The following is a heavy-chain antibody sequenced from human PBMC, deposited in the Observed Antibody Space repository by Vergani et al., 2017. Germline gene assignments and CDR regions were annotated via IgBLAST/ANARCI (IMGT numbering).Heavy chain of an antibody. CDR1: GGTFSSYA. CDR3: ARGGGYSSSWYFFAFDI. CDR2: IIPIFGTA. Sequence: VQLVQSGAEVKKPGESLKISCKASGGTFSSYAISWVRQAPGQGLEWMGRIIPIFGTANYAQKFQGRVTITADESTSTAYMELNSLRAEDTAVYYCARGGGYSSSWYFFAFDIWGQGTMVTVSS. D-gene: IGHD6-13*01. V-gene: IGHV1-69*18. J-gene: IGHJ3*02.